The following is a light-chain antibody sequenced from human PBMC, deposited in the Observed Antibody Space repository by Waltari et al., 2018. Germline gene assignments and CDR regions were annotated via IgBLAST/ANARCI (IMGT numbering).Light chain of an antibody. CDR3: RQGPHWPRT. J-gene: IGKJ1*01. Sequence: DVVLPQSPLPLPVTLGQPASTPAWSSQSLEHSDGNTYLNLFQQRPGQSPRRLIYQVSIRDSGVPDRFCGSQSGTDFTLKISRVEAEDVGVYYCRQGPHWPRTFGQGTKVEIK. CDR1: QSLEHSDGNTY. V-gene: IGKV2-30*02. CDR2: QVS.